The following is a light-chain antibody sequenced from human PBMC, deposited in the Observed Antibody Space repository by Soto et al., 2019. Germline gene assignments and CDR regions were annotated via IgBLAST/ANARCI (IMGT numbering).Light chain of an antibody. J-gene: IGLJ1*01. CDR2: EVS. CDR1: SSDVGSYDH. Sequence: QSVLTQPASVSGSPGQSITIPCSGTSSDVGSYDHVAWYQQFPGKTPKLTIYEVSNRPSGVSSRFSGSKSGNTASLTISGLQAEDEADYYCIAYTGSSTSYVFGTGTKVTVL. V-gene: IGLV2-14*01. CDR3: IAYTGSSTSYV.